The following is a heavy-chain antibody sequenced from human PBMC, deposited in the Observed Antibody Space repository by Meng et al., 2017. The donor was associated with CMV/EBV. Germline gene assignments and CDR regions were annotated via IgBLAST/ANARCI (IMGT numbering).Heavy chain of an antibody. Sequence: LTCAVYGGSFSGYYWRWIRQPPGEGLEWIGEINHSGSTNYNPSLQSRVTISVDTSKNQFSLKLSSVTAADTAVYYCARFGELEWFDPWGQGTLVTVSS. V-gene: IGHV4-34*01. CDR3: ARFGELEWFDP. CDR2: INHSGST. D-gene: IGHD3-10*01. J-gene: IGHJ5*02. CDR1: GGSFSGYY.